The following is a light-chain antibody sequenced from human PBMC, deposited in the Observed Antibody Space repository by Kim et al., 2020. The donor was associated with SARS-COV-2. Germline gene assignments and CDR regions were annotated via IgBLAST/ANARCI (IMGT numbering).Light chain of an antibody. J-gene: IGKJ4*01. V-gene: IGKV1-39*01. Sequence: PSVGDSVTITCRASQTINNYLNWYQQKPGKAPKLLIYTTSNLQSGVPSRFSGSGSGTDFTLTISSLQPEDFASYFCQQGYSTLVTFGGGTKVDIK. CDR1: QTINNY. CDR3: QQGYSTLVT. CDR2: TTS.